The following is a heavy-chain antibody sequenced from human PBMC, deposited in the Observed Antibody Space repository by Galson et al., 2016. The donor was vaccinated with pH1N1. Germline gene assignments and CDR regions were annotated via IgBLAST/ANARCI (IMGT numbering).Heavy chain of an antibody. CDR2: IYYSGST. V-gene: IGHV4-59*11. Sequence: ETLSLPCTVSGGSISSHYWSWIRQPPGKGLEWIGYIYYSGSTDYNSSLKRRVTISVDTTTNQFSLKLNSVTAADTAVYFCASGDYDIVDGSRKTWYFDLWGRGTLVTVSS. J-gene: IGHJ2*01. CDR1: GGSISSHY. D-gene: IGHD3-9*01. CDR3: ASGDYDIVDGSRKTWYFDL.